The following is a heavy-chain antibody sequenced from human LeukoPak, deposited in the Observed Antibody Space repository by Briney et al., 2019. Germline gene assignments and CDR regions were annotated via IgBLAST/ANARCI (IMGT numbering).Heavy chain of an antibody. D-gene: IGHD1-26*01. CDR1: GLTFSNHG. Sequence: PGGSLRLSCAASGLTFSNHGMSWVRQAPGKGLEWVSSITGSGGSTCVDSVQGRFTISRDNSKNALYLQMSSLRAEDTAVYYCAKNLLGSAAFSWYFDLWGRGTLVTVSS. J-gene: IGHJ2*01. V-gene: IGHV3-23*01. CDR3: AKNLLGSAAFSWYFDL. CDR2: ITGSGGST.